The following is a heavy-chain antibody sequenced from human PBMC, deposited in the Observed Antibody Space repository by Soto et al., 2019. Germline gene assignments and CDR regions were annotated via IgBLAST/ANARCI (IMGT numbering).Heavy chain of an antibody. D-gene: IGHD3-10*01. V-gene: IGHV1-3*01. CDR3: ARDRGSITMVRGVLGELGY. J-gene: IGHJ4*02. Sequence: QVQLVQSGAEVKKPGASVKVSCKASGYTFTSYAMHWVRQAPGQRLEWMGWINAGNGNTKYSQKFQGRVTITRDTSASTAYMELSSLRSEDTAVYYCARDRGSITMVRGVLGELGYCGQGTLVTVSS. CDR2: INAGNGNT. CDR1: GYTFTSYA.